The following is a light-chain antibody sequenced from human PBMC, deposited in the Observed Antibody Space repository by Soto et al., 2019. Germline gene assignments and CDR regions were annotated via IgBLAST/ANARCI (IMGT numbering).Light chain of an antibody. Sequence: DIQLTQSPSSVSASVGERVTLTCRASQGISNWLAWYQQKPGKAPKLLISAASTLQGGVPSRFSGSFSGTDSTLTITSLQAEDFATYFCQQAYSLPVTFGQGPKLEIK. CDR3: QQAYSLPVT. V-gene: IGKV1-12*01. CDR1: QGISNW. J-gene: IGKJ2*01. CDR2: AAS.